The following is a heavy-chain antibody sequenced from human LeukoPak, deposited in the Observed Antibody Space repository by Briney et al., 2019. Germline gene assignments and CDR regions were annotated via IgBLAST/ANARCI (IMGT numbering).Heavy chain of an antibody. V-gene: IGHV1-69*06. CDR3: AGVVGLTGYSSSWYSGFDP. CDR2: IIPIFGTA. D-gene: IGHD6-13*01. J-gene: IGHJ5*02. CDR1: GGTFSSYA. Sequence: ASVKVSCKASGGTFSSYAISWVRQAPGQGLEWMGGIIPIFGTANYAQKFQDRVTITADKSTSTAYMELSSLRSEDTAVYYCAGVVGLTGYSSSWYSGFDPWGQGTLVTVSS.